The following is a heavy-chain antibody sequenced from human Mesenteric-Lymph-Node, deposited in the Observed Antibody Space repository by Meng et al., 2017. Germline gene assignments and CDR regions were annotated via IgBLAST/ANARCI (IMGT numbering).Heavy chain of an antibody. Sequence: SETLSLTCTASGDSIDWGSYFWTWIRQPAGKGLEWIGRVYTRGGTNYNPSLKSRVTISIDTSQSQFSLKLTSVTAADTAVYYCSRGISAAGFDYWGQGTLVTVSS. CDR2: VYTRGGT. V-gene: IGHV4-61*02. CDR1: GDSIDWGSYF. J-gene: IGHJ4*02. D-gene: IGHD6-13*01. CDR3: SRGISAAGFDY.